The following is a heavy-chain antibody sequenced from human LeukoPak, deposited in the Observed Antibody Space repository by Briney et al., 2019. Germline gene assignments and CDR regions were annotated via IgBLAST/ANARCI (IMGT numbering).Heavy chain of an antibody. J-gene: IGHJ3*02. D-gene: IGHD3-10*01. V-gene: IGHV3-9*01. CDR2: ISWNSGSI. CDR1: GFTFDDYA. CDR3: AKDMGRLMAYADAFDI. Sequence: PGGSLRLSCAASGFTFDDYAMHWVRQAPGKGLEWVSGISWNSGSIGYADSVEGRFTISRDNAKNSLYLQMNSLRAEDTALYYCAKDMGRLMAYADAFDIWGQGTMVTVSS.